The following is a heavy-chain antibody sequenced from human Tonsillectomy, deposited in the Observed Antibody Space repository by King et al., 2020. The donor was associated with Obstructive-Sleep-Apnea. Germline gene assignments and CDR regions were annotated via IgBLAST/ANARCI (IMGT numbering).Heavy chain of an antibody. CDR1: GFTFCSYW. Sequence: VQLVESGGALVQPGGSLRLSCATSGFTFCSYWMTWVRQAPGKGLEWVSNIKQDGCEKDYAGSVNGRFIISRDNAQNSLYLQMDSLGAGDTAVYYCARVLLWFGELTYWGQGTLVTVSS. CDR2: IKQDGCEK. D-gene: IGHD3-10*01. CDR3: ARVLLWFGELTY. J-gene: IGHJ4*02. V-gene: IGHV3-7*01.